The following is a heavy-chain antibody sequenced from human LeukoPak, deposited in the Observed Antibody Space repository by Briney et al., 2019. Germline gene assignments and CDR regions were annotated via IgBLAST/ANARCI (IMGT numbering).Heavy chain of an antibody. D-gene: IGHD1-26*01. CDR1: GFTFSSYE. J-gene: IGHJ5*02. CDR2: ISSSGSTI. Sequence: PGGSLRLSCAASGFTFSSYEMNWVRQAPGKGLEWVSYISSSGSTIYYADSVKGRFTISRDNAKNSLYLQMNSLRAEDTAVYYCARMEGSYYRHDENWFDPWGQGTLVTVSS. V-gene: IGHV3-48*03. CDR3: ARMEGSYYRHDENWFDP.